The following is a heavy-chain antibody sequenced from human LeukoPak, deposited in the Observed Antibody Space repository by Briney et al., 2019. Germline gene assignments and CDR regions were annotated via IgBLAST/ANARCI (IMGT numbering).Heavy chain of an antibody. CDR3: AGGSVNNWFDP. D-gene: IGHD2-15*01. Sequence: SETLSLTCTVSGDSISSDYWNWIRQPPGKGLEWIGYILSGGSTAYNPSLKSRATISADTSKNQFSLKVNFVTAADTAVYFCAGGSVNNWFDPWGQGTLVTVST. J-gene: IGHJ5*02. V-gene: IGHV4-59*01. CDR2: ILSGGST. CDR1: GDSISSDY.